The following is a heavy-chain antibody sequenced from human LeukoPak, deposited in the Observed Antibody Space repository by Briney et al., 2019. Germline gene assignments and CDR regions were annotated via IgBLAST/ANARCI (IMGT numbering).Heavy chain of an antibody. J-gene: IGHJ6*02. D-gene: IGHD3-9*01. CDR3: ARASAGAIFYYGMDV. CDR1: GGSTSRHS. Sequence: SETLSLTCTVSGGSTSRHSWSWIRQPPGKGLEWIGCIYNSGSTRYNPSLMSRGTTSEDTSKSQYSLRLNSVTAADTAVYFCARASAGAIFYYGMDVWGQGTTVTVSS. CDR2: IYNSGST. V-gene: IGHV4-59*11.